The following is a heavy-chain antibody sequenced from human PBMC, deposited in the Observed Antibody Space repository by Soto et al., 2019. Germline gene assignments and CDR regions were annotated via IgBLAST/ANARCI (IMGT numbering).Heavy chain of an antibody. J-gene: IGHJ6*02. CDR1: GYTFNNYG. CDR2: INAYNGHT. D-gene: IGHD2-2*01. V-gene: IGHV1-18*01. Sequence: QVQLVQSGAEVRKPGASVKVSCKTSGYTFNNYGVGWVRQAPGQGLEWMGWINAYNGHTNYVQKFQGRVTMTTDPATSTAYMELRSLRSDVTAVYYCGRGGATGFVVLPAAPTYYGMDVWGQGTAVSV. CDR3: GRGGATGFVVLPAAPTYYGMDV.